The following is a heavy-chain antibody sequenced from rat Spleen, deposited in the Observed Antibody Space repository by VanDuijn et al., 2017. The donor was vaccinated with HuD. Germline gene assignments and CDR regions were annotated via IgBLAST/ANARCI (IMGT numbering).Heavy chain of an antibody. D-gene: IGHD1-11*01. Sequence: EVQLVESGGGLVQPGRSLKLSCAASGFTFSDYGVAWVRQAPKKGLEWVSFISYDGSSTYYRDSVKGRFTISRDNAKSTLYLQMDSLRSEDTATYYCTRGYGGSGHYWGQGVMVTVSS. CDR2: ISYDGSST. CDR3: TRGYGGSGHY. J-gene: IGHJ2*01. CDR1: GFTFSDYG. V-gene: IGHV5-29*01.